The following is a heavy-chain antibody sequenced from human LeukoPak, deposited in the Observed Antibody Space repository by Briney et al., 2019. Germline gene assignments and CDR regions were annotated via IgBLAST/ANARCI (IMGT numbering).Heavy chain of an antibody. CDR1: GFDFSGYG. Sequence: GGSLRLSCAASGFDFSGYGMHWVRQGPGKGLEWVAVISYDGTNKYYADSVKGRFTISRDNSKNTLYLQMNSLRAEDTAAYFCGGDGGWNAFDIWGQGTMVTVSS. CDR3: GGDGGWNAFDI. J-gene: IGHJ3*02. D-gene: IGHD6-19*01. CDR2: ISYDGTNK. V-gene: IGHV3-30*19.